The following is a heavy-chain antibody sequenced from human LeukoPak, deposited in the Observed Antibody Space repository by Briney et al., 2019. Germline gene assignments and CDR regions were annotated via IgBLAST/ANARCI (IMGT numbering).Heavy chain of an antibody. CDR2: IYTSGNT. J-gene: IGHJ4*02. V-gene: IGHV3-53*01. Sequence: GGSLRLSCAASGFTVSRSYISCVRQAPGKGLEWVSVIYTSGNTYYADSVKGRFTISRDNSKNTLYLQMNSLRAEDTAVYYCARAPFYFDSSNYPYFDYWGQGTLVTVSS. CDR3: ARAPFYFDSSNYPYFDY. CDR1: GFTVSRSY. D-gene: IGHD3-22*01.